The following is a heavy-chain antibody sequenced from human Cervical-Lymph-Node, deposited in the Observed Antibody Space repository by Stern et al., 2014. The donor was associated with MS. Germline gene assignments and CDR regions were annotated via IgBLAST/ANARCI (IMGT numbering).Heavy chain of an antibody. CDR2: ISESGVYT. CDR1: GFTFSTYA. V-gene: IGHV3-23*04. CDR3: AKDLGRGVVVVPLYGLDV. J-gene: IGHJ6*02. Sequence: EVQLVESGGGLVQPGGSLSLSCAASGFTFSTYAFSWVRQAPGKGLEWVSSISESGVYTYYADSVKGRFTISRDNSKSMLYLEMQSLRAEDTAVYHCAKDLGRGVVVVPLYGLDVWGQGTTVTVSS. D-gene: IGHD2-2*01.